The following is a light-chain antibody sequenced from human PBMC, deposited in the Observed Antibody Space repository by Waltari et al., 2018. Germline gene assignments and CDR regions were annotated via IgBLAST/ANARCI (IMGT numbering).Light chain of an antibody. Sequence: QSALTQPASVSESLGQSITISCTGTSSDVGGYNFVSWYQQDPGKAPKLMIYEVSNRPSGVSNRFSGSKSGNTASLTISGLQAEDEADYYCSSHTTSSIWVFGGGTKVTVL. CDR1: SSDVGGYNF. J-gene: IGLJ3*02. CDR3: SSHTTSSIWV. V-gene: IGLV2-14*01. CDR2: EVS.